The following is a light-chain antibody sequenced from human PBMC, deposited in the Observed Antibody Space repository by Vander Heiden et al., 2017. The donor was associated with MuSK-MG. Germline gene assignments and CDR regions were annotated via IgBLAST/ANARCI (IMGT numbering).Light chain of an antibody. J-gene: IGKJ2*01. V-gene: IGKV1-39*01. Sequence: DTQMTQSPSSLSASVGDRVTITCQASQDIASYVNWFQQKPGRAPKLLIFITSFLQGGVPSRFSGSGSGTDFTLTISNLHPEDFGTYYCQQCYRIAHTFGQGTKLEMK. CDR2: ITS. CDR3: QQCYRIAHT. CDR1: QDIASY.